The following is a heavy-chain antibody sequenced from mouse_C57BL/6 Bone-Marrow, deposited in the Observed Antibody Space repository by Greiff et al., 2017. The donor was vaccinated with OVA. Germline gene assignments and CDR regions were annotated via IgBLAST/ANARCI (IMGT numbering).Heavy chain of an antibody. J-gene: IGHJ1*03. Sequence: EVKLQESGGGLVQPGGSMKLSCVASGFTFSNYWMNWVRQSPEKGLEWVAQIRLKSDNYATHYAESVKGRFTISRDDSKSSVYLHMNNLRAKDTGIDYCTAPHWYFDVWGTGTTVTVSS. CDR2: IRLKSDNYAT. V-gene: IGHV6-3*01. CDR1: GFTFSNYW. CDR3: TAPHWYFDV.